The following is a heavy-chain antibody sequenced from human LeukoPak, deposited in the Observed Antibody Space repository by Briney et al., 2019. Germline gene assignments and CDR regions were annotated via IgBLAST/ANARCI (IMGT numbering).Heavy chain of an antibody. V-gene: IGHV3-30*02. D-gene: IGHD6-6*01. CDR2: TRYDGSNK. CDR3: ARDQTLYSSSSEFDY. CDR1: GFTFSSYG. Sequence: PGGSLRLSCAASGFTFSSYGMYWVRQAPGKGLEWVAFTRYDGSNKYYADSVKGRFTISRDNSKNTLYLQMNSLRAEDTAVYYCARDQTLYSSSSEFDYWGQGTLVTVSS. J-gene: IGHJ4*02.